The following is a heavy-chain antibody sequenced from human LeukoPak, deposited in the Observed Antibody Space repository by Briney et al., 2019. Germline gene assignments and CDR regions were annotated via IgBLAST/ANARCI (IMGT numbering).Heavy chain of an antibody. V-gene: IGHV1-69*13. CDR2: IIPIFGTA. CDR1: GYTFTGYY. Sequence: ASVKVSCKASGYTFTGYYMHWVRQAPGQGLEWMGGIIPIFGTANYAQKFQGRVTITADESTSTAYMELSSLRSEDTAVYYCATGYCSGGSCYSFGRYYYYMDVWGKGTTVTISS. CDR3: ATGYCSGGSCYSFGRYYYYMDV. J-gene: IGHJ6*03. D-gene: IGHD2-15*01.